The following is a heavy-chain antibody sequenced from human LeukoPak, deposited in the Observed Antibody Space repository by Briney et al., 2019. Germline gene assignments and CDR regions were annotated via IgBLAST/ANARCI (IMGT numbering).Heavy chain of an antibody. CDR3: ARMIPRDYMDV. Sequence: SETLSLTCTVSGGSISSYYWSWIRQPPGRGVEWVGYIYYSGSTNYNPSLKSRVTLSLDTPKKQFSLKLSSVTAARTPVYYCARMIPRDYMDVWGKGTTVTVSS. J-gene: IGHJ6*03. CDR2: IYYSGST. CDR1: GGSISSYY. V-gene: IGHV4-59*01. D-gene: IGHD3-22*01.